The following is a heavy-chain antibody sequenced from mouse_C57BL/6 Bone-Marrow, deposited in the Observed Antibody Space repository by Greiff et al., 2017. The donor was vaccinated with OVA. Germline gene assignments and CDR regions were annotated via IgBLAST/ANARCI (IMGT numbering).Heavy chain of an antibody. CDR2: IHPNSGST. CDR1: GYTFTSYW. D-gene: IGHD2-5*01. V-gene: IGHV1-64*01. CDR3: ARSDSNPYAMDY. Sequence: VQLQQPGAELVKPGASVKLSCKASGYTFTSYWMHWVKQRPGQGLEWIGMIHPNSGSTNYNEKFKSKATLTVDKSSSTAYMQLSSLTSEDSAVYYCARSDSNPYAMDYWGQGTSVTVSS. J-gene: IGHJ4*01.